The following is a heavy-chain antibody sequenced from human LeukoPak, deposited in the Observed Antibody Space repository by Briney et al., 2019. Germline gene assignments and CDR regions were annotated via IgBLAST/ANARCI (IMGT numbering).Heavy chain of an antibody. CDR2: INHSGST. V-gene: IGHV4-39*07. CDR3: ARGGGYHDY. Sequence: SETLSLTCTVSGGSISSGGYYWSWIRQPPGKGLEWIGEINHSGSTNYNPSLKSRVTISVDTSKNQFSLKLSSVTAADTAVYYCARGGGYHDYWGQGTLVTVSS. J-gene: IGHJ4*02. D-gene: IGHD5-12*01. CDR1: GGSISSGGYY.